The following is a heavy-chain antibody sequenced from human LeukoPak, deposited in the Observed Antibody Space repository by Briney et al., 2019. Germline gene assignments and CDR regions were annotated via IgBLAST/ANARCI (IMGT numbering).Heavy chain of an antibody. CDR2: ISGSGSST. J-gene: IGHJ3*02. D-gene: IGHD4-17*01. CDR1: GFTFSIYA. Sequence: GGSLRLSCAASGFTFSIYAMSWVRQAPGKGLEWVSAISGSGSSTYYGDSVKGRFTISRDNSKNTLYLQMTSLRAEDTAMYYCAIRLVLDAFDIWGQGTMVTVSS. V-gene: IGHV3-23*01. CDR3: AIRLVLDAFDI.